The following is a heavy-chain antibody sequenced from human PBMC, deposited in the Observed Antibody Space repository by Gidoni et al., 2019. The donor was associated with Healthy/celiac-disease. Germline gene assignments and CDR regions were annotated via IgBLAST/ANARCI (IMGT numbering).Heavy chain of an antibody. Sequence: EVQLVQSGAEVKKPGESLKISCKGSGYSFTSYWIGWVRQMPGKGLEWMGIIYPGDSDTRYSPSFQGQVTISADKSISTAYLQWSSLKASDTAMYYCARLLGYCSSTSCFNPRPYYGMDVWGQGTTVTVSS. CDR2: IYPGDSDT. J-gene: IGHJ6*02. D-gene: IGHD2-2*01. CDR1: GYSFTSYW. V-gene: IGHV5-51*01. CDR3: ARLLGYCSSTSCFNPRPYYGMDV.